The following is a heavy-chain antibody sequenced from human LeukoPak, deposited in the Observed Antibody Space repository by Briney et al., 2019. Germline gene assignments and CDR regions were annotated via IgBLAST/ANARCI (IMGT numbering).Heavy chain of an antibody. Sequence: PSGTLSLTCTVSGGSIGTEEYWSWVRQPPGKGLEWIGEIYYSGITNYNPSLKSRVTISMDKPKNQFSLDLNSVTAADTAVYYCARWPVIGTARYFDYWGQGNLVTVSA. CDR1: GGSIGTEEY. V-gene: IGHV4-4*02. CDR3: ARWPVIGTARYFDY. D-gene: IGHD1-7*01. J-gene: IGHJ4*02. CDR2: IYYSGIT.